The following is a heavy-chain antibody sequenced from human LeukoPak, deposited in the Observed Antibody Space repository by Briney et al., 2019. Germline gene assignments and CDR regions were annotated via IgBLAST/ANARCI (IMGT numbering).Heavy chain of an antibody. J-gene: IGHJ4*02. D-gene: IGHD3-16*01. Sequence: PGRSLRLSCAASGFTFDDYAMHWVRQAPGKGLEWVSSISWNSGTIGYADSVKGRFTISRDNAKNSLYLQMSSLRPEDTALYYCAKDVDSTWGSIDYWARESWSPSPQ. CDR1: GFTFDDYA. CDR3: AKDVDSTWGSIDY. CDR2: ISWNSGTI. V-gene: IGHV3-9*01.